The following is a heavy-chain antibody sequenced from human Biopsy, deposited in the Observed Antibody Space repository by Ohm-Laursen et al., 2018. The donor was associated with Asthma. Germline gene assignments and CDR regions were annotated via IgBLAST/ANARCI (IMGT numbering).Heavy chain of an antibody. J-gene: IGHJ6*02. CDR3: ARVFESSEWGPFYHFSSDV. Sequence: SLRLSCAASGFSFSDYYMTWMRQAPRKGLEWVSSISSSGSTTYPAESVKGRFTISRDNAQKSLFLQMGSLRAEDTAIYYCARVFESSEWGPFYHFSSDVWGQGTTVAVSS. CDR1: GFSFSDYY. CDR2: ISSSGSTT. D-gene: IGHD6-25*01. V-gene: IGHV3-11*01.